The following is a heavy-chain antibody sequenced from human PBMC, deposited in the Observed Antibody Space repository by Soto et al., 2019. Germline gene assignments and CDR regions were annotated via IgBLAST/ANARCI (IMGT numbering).Heavy chain of an antibody. V-gene: IGHV3-74*01. Sequence: GGSLRLSCAASGFTFSSYWMHWVRQAPGKGLVWVSRINSDGSSTSYADSVKGRFTISRDNAKNTLYLQMNSLRAEDTAVYYCARAPYGDYYWYFDLWGRGTLVTVSS. D-gene: IGHD4-17*01. J-gene: IGHJ2*01. CDR1: GFTFSSYW. CDR2: INSDGSST. CDR3: ARAPYGDYYWYFDL.